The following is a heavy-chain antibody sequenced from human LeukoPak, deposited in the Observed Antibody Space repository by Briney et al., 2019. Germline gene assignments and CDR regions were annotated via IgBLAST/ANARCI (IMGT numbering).Heavy chain of an antibody. V-gene: IGHV3-20*04. CDR2: INWNGGST. J-gene: IGHJ4*02. CDR1: GFTFDDYG. D-gene: IGHD3-22*01. CDR3: ARDSPYYYDSSGYYTPFDY. Sequence: GGSLRLSCAASGFTFDDYGMSWVRQAPGKGLELVSGINWNGGSTGYADSVKGRFTISRDNAKNSLYLQMNSLRAEDTALYYCARDSPYYYDSSGYYTPFDYWGQGTLVTVSS.